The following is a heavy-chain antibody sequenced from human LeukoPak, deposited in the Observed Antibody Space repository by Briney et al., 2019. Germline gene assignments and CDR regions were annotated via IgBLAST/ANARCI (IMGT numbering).Heavy chain of an antibody. D-gene: IGHD4-17*01. CDR3: AKMVTVSSQGPHLDY. Sequence: GGSLRLSCAASGFTFSNYAMSWVRQAPGKGLEWVSVISSSGGSTYYADSVKGRFTISRDNSKNTLYLQMNRLRAEDTAVYYWAKMVTVSSQGPHLDYWGQGTLVTVSS. CDR1: GFTFSNYA. V-gene: IGHV3-23*01. CDR2: ISSSGGST. J-gene: IGHJ4*02.